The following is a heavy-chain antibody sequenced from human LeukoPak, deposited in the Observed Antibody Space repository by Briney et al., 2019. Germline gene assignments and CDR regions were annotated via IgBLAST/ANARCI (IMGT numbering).Heavy chain of an antibody. D-gene: IGHD5-18*01. CDR1: GPSISSYY. V-gene: IGHV4-34*01. J-gene: IGHJ5*02. CDR3: ARQGGYRGYSYGSPRTWWFDP. CDR2: INHSGST. Sequence: TSETLSLTCTVSGPSISSYYWSWIRQPPGKGLEWIGEINHSGSTNYNPSLKSRVTISVDTSKNQFSLKLSSVTAADTAVYYCARQGGYRGYSYGSPRTWWFDPWGQGTLVTVSS.